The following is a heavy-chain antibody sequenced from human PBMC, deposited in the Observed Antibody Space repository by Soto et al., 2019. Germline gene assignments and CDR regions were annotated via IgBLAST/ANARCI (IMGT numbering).Heavy chain of an antibody. CDR2: ISGSGGST. J-gene: IGHJ3*02. V-gene: IGHV3-23*01. D-gene: IGHD2-21*02. CDR1: GFTFSSYA. Sequence: GGSLRLSCAASGFTFSSYAMSWVRQAPGKGLEWVSAISGSGGSTYYADSVKGRFTISRDNSKNTLYLQMNSLRAEDTAVYYCATSSFCGGDCYGVVGAFDIWGQGTMVTVSS. CDR3: ATSSFCGGDCYGVVGAFDI.